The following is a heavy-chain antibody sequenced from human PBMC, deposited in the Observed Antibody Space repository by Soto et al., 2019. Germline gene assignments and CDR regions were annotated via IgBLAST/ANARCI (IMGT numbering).Heavy chain of an antibody. D-gene: IGHD2-2*01. CDR1: ADSFSTYW. J-gene: IGHJ5*02. CDR3: ARRVCSSTSCYGVGSGWFDP. CDR2: IYPGDSDT. Sequence: GESLKISCTVYADSFSTYWIGWVRQMPGKGLEWMGIIYPGDSDTRYSPSFQGQVTISADKSISTAYLQWSSLKASDTAMYYCARRVCSSTSCYGVGSGWFDPWGQGTLVTVSS. V-gene: IGHV5-51*01.